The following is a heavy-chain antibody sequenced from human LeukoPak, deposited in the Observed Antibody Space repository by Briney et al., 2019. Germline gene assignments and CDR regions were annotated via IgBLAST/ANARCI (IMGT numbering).Heavy chain of an antibody. CDR2: ISAYNGNT. Sequence: ASVKVSCKASGYTFTSYGISWVRQAPGQGLEWMGWISAYNGNTNYAQKLQGRVTMTTDTSTSTAHMELRSLRSDDTAVYYCAKGSNYCSNNCPQYYYYMDVWGKGTTVIVSS. CDR1: GYTFTSYG. V-gene: IGHV1-18*01. D-gene: IGHD2-2*01. CDR3: AKGSNYCSNNCPQYYYYMDV. J-gene: IGHJ6*03.